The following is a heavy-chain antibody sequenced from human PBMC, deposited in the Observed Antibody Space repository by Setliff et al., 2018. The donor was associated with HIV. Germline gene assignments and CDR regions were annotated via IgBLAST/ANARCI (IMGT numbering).Heavy chain of an antibody. V-gene: IGHV3-74*01. CDR2: INSDGSST. CDR3: ARDGIVVITHEDAFDI. Sequence: GGSLRLSCAASGFTFDRFWMHWVRQAPGKGLVWVSRINSDGSSTSYADSVKGRFTISRDNSKNSLYLQMNSLRAEDTAVYYCARDGIVVITHEDAFDIWGQGTMVTVSS. J-gene: IGHJ3*02. CDR1: GFTFDRFW. D-gene: IGHD3-22*01.